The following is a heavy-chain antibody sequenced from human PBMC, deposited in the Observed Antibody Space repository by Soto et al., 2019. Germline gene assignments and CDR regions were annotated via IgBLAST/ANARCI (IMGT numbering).Heavy chain of an antibody. CDR1: GYRFTNYW. CDR2: IYPSDSDT. V-gene: IGHV5-51*01. CDR3: ARSYYFDY. Sequence: PGESLKLSCKASGYRFTNYWIGWVRQMPGKGLEWMGIIYPSDSDTRYSPSFQGQVTISADKSISTAYLQWSSLKASDTAMYYCARSYYFDYWGQGTLVTVSS. J-gene: IGHJ4*02.